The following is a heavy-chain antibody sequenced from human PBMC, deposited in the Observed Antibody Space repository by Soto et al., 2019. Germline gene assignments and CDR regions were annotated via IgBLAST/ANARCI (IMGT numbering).Heavy chain of an antibody. D-gene: IGHD2-15*01. V-gene: IGHV5-51*01. CDR1: GYSFTSYW. CDR2: IYPGDSDT. CDR3: ASTYCSGGSCYSYDAFDI. Sequence: GESLKISCKGSGYSFTSYWIGWVRQMPGKGLEWMGIIYPGDSDTRYSPSFQGQVTISADKSISTAYLQWSSLKASDTAMYYCASTYCSGGSCYSYDAFDIGGQGTMVTVSS. J-gene: IGHJ3*02.